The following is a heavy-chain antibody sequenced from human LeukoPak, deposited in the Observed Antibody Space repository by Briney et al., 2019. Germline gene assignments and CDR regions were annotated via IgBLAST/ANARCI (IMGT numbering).Heavy chain of an antibody. Sequence: GGSLRLSCSASGFTFSSYEMNWVRQAPGKGLEWVSYMSITGSPDYADSVKGRFTISRDNAKNSLYLQMNSLRGEDTAVYYCAREKQQLEDYFDYWGQGTLVTVSS. D-gene: IGHD6-13*01. CDR3: AREKQQLEDYFDY. J-gene: IGHJ4*02. CDR1: GFTFSSYE. CDR2: MSITGSP. V-gene: IGHV3-48*03.